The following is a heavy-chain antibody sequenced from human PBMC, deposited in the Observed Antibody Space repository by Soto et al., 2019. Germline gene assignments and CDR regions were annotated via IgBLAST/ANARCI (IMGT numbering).Heavy chain of an antibody. V-gene: IGHV4-39*01. CDR3: ARRERYYGSPGWFDP. Sequence: SETLSLTCSVSGGSISSFTYYWGWIRHPPGKGLEWIGTVYYNENTYYNPSLKSRVTITVDTAKNQFSLNLRSVTAADTAMYFCARRERYYGSPGWFDPWGPGTLVTVSS. D-gene: IGHD3-10*01. CDR2: VYYNENT. CDR1: GGSISSFTYY. J-gene: IGHJ5*02.